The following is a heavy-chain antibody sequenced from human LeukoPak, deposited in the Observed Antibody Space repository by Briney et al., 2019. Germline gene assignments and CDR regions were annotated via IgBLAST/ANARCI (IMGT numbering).Heavy chain of an antibody. V-gene: IGHV4-61*01. CDR3: ARGPGGPGMYYFDY. CDR2: IYYSGST. Sequence: SETLSLTCTVSGGSVTSDSSFWSWIRQPPGKGLEWIGYIYYSGSTNYNPSLKSRVTISLDTSKNQFSLKVSSVTAADTAVYHCARGPGGPGMYYFDYWGHGILVTVSS. CDR1: GGSVTSDSSF. D-gene: IGHD3-10*01. J-gene: IGHJ4*01.